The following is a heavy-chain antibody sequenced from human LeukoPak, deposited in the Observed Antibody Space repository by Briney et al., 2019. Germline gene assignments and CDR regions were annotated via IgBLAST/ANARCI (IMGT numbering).Heavy chain of an antibody. Sequence: PSETLSLTCAVYGGSFSGYYWSWIRQPPGKGLEWIGEINHSGSTNYNPSLKSRVTISVDTSKNQFSLKLSSVTAADTAVYYCARLSRVTDILTGVVSPDAFDIWGQGTMVTVSS. CDR2: INHSGST. CDR1: GGSFSGYY. V-gene: IGHV4-34*01. D-gene: IGHD3-9*01. CDR3: ARLSRVTDILTGVVSPDAFDI. J-gene: IGHJ3*02.